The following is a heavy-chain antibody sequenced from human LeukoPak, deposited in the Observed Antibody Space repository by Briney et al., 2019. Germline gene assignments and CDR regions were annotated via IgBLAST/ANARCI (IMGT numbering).Heavy chain of an antibody. Sequence: PSETLSLTCAVYGGSFSGYYWSWIRQPPGKGLEWIGEINHSGSTNYNPSLKGRVTISVDTSKNQFSLKLSSVTAADTAVYYCARGDYDILTGAEYFQHWGQGTLVTVSS. V-gene: IGHV4-34*01. CDR2: INHSGST. J-gene: IGHJ1*01. CDR3: ARGDYDILTGAEYFQH. CDR1: GGSFSGYY. D-gene: IGHD3-9*01.